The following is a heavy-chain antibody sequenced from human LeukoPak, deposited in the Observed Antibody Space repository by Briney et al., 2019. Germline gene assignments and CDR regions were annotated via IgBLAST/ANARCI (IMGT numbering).Heavy chain of an antibody. D-gene: IGHD3-3*01. CDR2: FDPEDGET. J-gene: IGHJ6*02. CDR3: ATGPGRFLEWFLAYYGMDV. Sequence: ASVKVSCKVSGYTLTELSMHWVRQAPGKGLEWMGGFDPEDGETIYAQKFQGRVTMTEDTSTDTAYMELSSLRSEDTAVYYCATGPGRFLEWFLAYYGMDVWGQGTTVTVSS. V-gene: IGHV1-24*01. CDR1: GYTLTELS.